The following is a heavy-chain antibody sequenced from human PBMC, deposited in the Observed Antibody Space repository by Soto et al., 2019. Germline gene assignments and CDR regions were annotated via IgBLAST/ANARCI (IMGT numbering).Heavy chain of an antibody. J-gene: IGHJ4*02. V-gene: IGHV4-59*01. CDR3: ARVTRGAAARPEHFDY. D-gene: IGHD6-6*01. CDR2: IYYSGST. CDR1: GGSISGYY. Sequence: QVQLQESGPGLLKPSETLSLTCTVSGGSISGYYWNWIRQPPGKGLEWMGYIYYSGSTNYNPSLKSRLTISLDTSKNQFSLKLNSVTVADTAVYYCARVTRGAAARPEHFDYWGQGTPVTVSS.